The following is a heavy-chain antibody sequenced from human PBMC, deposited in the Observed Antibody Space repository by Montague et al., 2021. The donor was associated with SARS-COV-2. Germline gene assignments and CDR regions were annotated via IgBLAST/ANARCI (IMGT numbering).Heavy chain of an antibody. CDR2: IYNSGGT. CDR1: GASISSGDYY. V-gene: IGHV4-61*02. Sequence: TLSLTCTVSGASISSGDYYWSWIRQPAGKGLEWIGRIYNSGGTKYNPSLNSRVTILVDTSKNQFSLNLSSVTAADTAVYYCASVEGGRTRYFDNWGQGTLVTVSS. CDR3: ASVEGGRTRYFDN. D-gene: IGHD1-1*01. J-gene: IGHJ4*02.